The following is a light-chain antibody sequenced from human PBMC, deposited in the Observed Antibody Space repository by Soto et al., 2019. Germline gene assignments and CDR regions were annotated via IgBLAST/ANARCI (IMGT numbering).Light chain of an antibody. CDR3: CSLTTSHTYV. CDR1: SSDIGHYDY. V-gene: IGLV2-14*03. Sequence: QSALTQPASVSGSPGQSITISCTGTSSDIGHYDYVSWYQQHTGKAPKLMIYHVTYRPSGVSNRYSGSKSGNSASLTISGLQADDEADYYCCSLTTSHTYVVGSGTKVTVL. J-gene: IGLJ1*01. CDR2: HVT.